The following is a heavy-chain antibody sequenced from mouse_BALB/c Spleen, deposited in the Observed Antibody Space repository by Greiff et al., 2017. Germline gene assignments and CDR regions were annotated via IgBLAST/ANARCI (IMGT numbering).Heavy chain of an antibody. Sequence: EVMLVESGGGLVQPGGSRKLSCAASGFTFSSFGMHWVRQAPEKGLEWVAYISSGSSTIYYADTVKGRFTISRDNPKNTLFLQMTSLRSEDTAMYYCARGDSYYYGTPFAYWGQGTLVTVSA. V-gene: IGHV5-17*02. D-gene: IGHD1-1*01. J-gene: IGHJ3*01. CDR2: ISSGSSTI. CDR1: GFTFSSFG. CDR3: ARGDSYYYGTPFAY.